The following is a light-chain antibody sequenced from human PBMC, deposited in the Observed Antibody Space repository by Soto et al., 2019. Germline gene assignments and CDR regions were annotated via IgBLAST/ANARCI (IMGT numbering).Light chain of an antibody. CDR2: EGT. V-gene: IGLV2-14*01. Sequence: QSALTQPASXXXXPGQSITISCTGTSSDVGTFNYVSWYQQHPGKGPQVIIYEGTKRPSGVSNRFSGSKSGNTASLTISDLQAEDEADYFCGSYTGGITYWVFGGGTKLTVL. J-gene: IGLJ3*02. CDR1: SSDVGTFNY. CDR3: GSYTGGITYWV.